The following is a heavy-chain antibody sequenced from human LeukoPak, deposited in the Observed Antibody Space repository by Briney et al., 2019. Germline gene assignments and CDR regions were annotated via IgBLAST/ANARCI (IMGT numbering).Heavy chain of an antibody. D-gene: IGHD4-17*01. J-gene: IGHJ4*02. CDR1: GGSINNY. CDR3: ARGRAVTTGDDY. Sequence: SETLSLTCTVSGGSINNYWSWIRQPAGKGLEWIGRIFSSGSTVYHPSLKSRVTMSVDTSRKSFSLKLTSVTAADTAVYYCARGRAVTTGDDYWGQGTLVTVSS. CDR2: IFSSGST. V-gene: IGHV4-4*07.